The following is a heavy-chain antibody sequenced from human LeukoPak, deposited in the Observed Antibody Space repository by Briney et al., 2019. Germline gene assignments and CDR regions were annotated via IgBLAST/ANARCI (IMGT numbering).Heavy chain of an antibody. CDR1: GGSISGYY. CDR2: IYYGGST. V-gene: IGHV4-59*01. D-gene: IGHD4-23*01. Sequence: PSETLSLTCTVSGGSISGYYYNWIRQPPGKGLEWIGYIYYGGSTNYNPSLKSRVTISLDTSKNQFSLKLSSVTTADTAVYYCARSVVTLYWYFDLWGRGTLVTVSS. J-gene: IGHJ2*01. CDR3: ARSVVTLYWYFDL.